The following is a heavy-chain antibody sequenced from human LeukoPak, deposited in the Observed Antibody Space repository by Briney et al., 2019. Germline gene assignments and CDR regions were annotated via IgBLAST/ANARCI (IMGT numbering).Heavy chain of an antibody. J-gene: IGHJ4*02. CDR3: ATVLPEGSSGSY. CDR1: GYTFIDYC. Sequence: ASVKVSCKASGYTFIDYCIHWVRQAPGQGLEWMGRINPNNGDTNYAQKFQGRVTMTRDTSISTAYMELSRLRSDDTAVYYCATVLPEGSSGSYWGQGTLVTVSS. D-gene: IGHD6-25*01. CDR2: INPNNGDT. V-gene: IGHV1-2*02.